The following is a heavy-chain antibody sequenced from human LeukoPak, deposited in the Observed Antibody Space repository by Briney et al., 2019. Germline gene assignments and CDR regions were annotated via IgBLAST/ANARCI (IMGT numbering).Heavy chain of an antibody. D-gene: IGHD3/OR15-3a*01. CDR1: GGTFSSYA. CDR2: IIPIFGTA. Sequence: ASVKVSCKASGGTFSSYAISWVRQAPGQGLEWMGGIIPIFGTANYAQKFQGRVTITADESTSTAYMELSSLRSEDTAVYYCARGRLGTEGSYFDYWGQGTLVTVSS. J-gene: IGHJ4*02. CDR3: ARGRLGTEGSYFDY. V-gene: IGHV1-69*01.